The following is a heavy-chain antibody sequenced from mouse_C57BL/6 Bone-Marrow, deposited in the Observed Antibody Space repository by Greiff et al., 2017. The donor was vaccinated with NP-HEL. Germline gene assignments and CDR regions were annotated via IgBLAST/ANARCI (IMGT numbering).Heavy chain of an antibody. J-gene: IGHJ4*01. D-gene: IGHD5-2*01. CDR3: ARLGEYDYDAMDY. Sequence: VQLQHPGAELVKPGASVKLSCKASGYTFTSYWMHWVKQRPGQGLEWIGMIHPNSGSTNYNEKFKSKATLTVDKSSSTAYMQLSSLTSEDSAVYYCARLGEYDYDAMDYWGQGTSVTVSS. CDR1: GYTFTSYW. V-gene: IGHV1-64*01. CDR2: IHPNSGST.